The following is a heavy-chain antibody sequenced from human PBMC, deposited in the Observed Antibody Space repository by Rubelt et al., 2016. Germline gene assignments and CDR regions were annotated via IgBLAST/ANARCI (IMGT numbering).Heavy chain of an antibody. CDR1: GDSISGYY. Sequence: QLQLRESGPGLVSPSETLSLTCTVSGDSISGYYWGWIRRSPGKGLEWIGIIRHSGTTYYNPSLKSRVTMSVDTSKNQISRRLTSVTAADTAVYYCTKHRGVPNSSLLESWGQGSLVTVSS. D-gene: IGHD6-13*01. CDR3: TKHRGVPNSSLLES. CDR2: IRHSGTT. J-gene: IGHJ4*02. V-gene: IGHV4-39*01.